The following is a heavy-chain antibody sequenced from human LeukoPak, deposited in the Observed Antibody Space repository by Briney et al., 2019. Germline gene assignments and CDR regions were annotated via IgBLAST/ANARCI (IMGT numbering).Heavy chain of an antibody. D-gene: IGHD3-22*01. V-gene: IGHV4-31*03. Sequence: SETLSLTCTVSGGSISNGAYYWSWIRQHPGKGLQWIGYIYYSGATYYNPSLKSRVTMSVDTSKNQFSLNLDSVTDADTALYYCATGGGYYPDYWGQGTLVTVSS. CDR1: GGSISNGAYY. CDR3: ATGGGYYPDY. J-gene: IGHJ4*02. CDR2: IYYSGAT.